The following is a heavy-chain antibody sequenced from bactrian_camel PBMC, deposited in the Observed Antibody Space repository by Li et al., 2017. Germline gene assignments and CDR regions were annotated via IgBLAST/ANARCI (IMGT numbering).Heavy chain of an antibody. CDR3: VRSRERLWL. V-gene: IGHV3S25*01. CDR2: LNIGGGST. CDR1: GFSFSSYW. J-gene: IGHJ6*01. Sequence: QLVESGGGLVQPGGSLRLSCAASGFSFSSYWMRWVRQAPGKGLEWVSTLNIGGGSTYYADSVKGRFTISRDNAKSTIYLQMNSLKPDDTAVYYCVRSRERLWLLGPGDPGHRL.